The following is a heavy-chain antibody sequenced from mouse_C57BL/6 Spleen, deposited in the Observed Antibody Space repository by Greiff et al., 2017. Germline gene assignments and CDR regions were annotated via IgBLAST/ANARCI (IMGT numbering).Heavy chain of an antibody. CDR2: IDPSDSET. CDR1: GYTFTSYW. J-gene: IGHJ4*01. D-gene: IGHD1-1*01. Sequence: QVQLQQPGAELVRPGSSVKLSCKASGYTFTSYWMHWVKQRPIQGLEWIGNIDPSDSETHYNQKFKDKATLTVDKSSRTAYMQLSSLTSEDSAVYYCARIPYYYGSSGYAMDYWGQGTSVTVSS. V-gene: IGHV1-52*01. CDR3: ARIPYYYGSSGYAMDY.